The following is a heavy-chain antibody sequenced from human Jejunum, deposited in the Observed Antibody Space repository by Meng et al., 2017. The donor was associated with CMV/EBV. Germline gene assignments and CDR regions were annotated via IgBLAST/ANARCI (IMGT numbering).Heavy chain of an antibody. J-gene: IGHJ4*02. CDR1: GDSMNTRTDY. D-gene: IGHD3-22*01. CDR2: IFYTGST. V-gene: IGHV4-39*02. Sequence: GDSMNTRTDYWAWIRQSPGKGLEWIGNIFYTGSTYLNPSLQSRLRLSIDTSKNHFSLNLTSVTAADTAVYFCARSYYDTVGYYFAHWGPGTLVTVSS. CDR3: ARSYYDTVGYYFAH.